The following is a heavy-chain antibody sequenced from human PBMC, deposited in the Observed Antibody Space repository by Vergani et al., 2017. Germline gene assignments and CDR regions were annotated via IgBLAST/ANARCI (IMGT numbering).Heavy chain of an antibody. CDR1: GYTFTSYY. CDR2: INPSGGST. D-gene: IGHD3-10*01. J-gene: IGHJ4*02. CDR3: ASSYGSGRFRGY. V-gene: IGHV1-46*01. Sequence: QVQLVQSGAEVKKPGASVKVSCKASGYTFTSYYMHWVRQAPGQGLEWMGIINPSGGSTSYAQKFQGRVTMTRDTSTSTVYMELSSLRSEDTAVYYCASSYGSGRFRGYWGQGTLVTVSS.